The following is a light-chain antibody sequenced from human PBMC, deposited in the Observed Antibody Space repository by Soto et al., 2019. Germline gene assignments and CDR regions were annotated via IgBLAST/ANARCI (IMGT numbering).Light chain of an antibody. CDR2: STT. CDR1: TGEVTSGYY. V-gene: IGLV7-43*01. Sequence: QTVVTQEPSLTVSLGGTVTLTCASSTGEVTSGYYPNWFQRKPGQAPGALIYSTTNKHSWTPARFSGSLLGGKAALTLSGAQPEDEAEYYCLVYYGGALFFGGGTQLTVL. CDR3: LVYYGGALF. J-gene: IGLJ2*01.